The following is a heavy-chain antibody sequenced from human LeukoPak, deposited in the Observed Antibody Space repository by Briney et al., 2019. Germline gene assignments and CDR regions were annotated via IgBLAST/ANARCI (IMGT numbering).Heavy chain of an antibody. CDR3: AKASGGGDIHPPYYYYYYMDV. V-gene: IGHV3-43*01. D-gene: IGHD3-16*02. CDR2: ISWDGGST. Sequence: GGSLRLSCAASGFTFDDYTIHWVRQAPGKGLEWVSLISWDGGSTYYADSVKGRFTISRDNSKNSLYLQMNSLRTEDSALYYCAKASGGGDIHPPYYYYYYMDVWGKGTTVTVSS. J-gene: IGHJ6*03. CDR1: GFTFDDYT.